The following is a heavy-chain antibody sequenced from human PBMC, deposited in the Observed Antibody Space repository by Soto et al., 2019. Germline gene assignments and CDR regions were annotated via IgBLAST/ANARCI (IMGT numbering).Heavy chain of an antibody. D-gene: IGHD6-13*01. Sequence: PSETLSLTCNVSGVSINYHSWTWIRQPPGKGLEWIGYIYDSGSTKYNPALESRVIISVVKSKNQFSLKMSSVTVADTAVYYCARVAKAYSSRSQLDFWGQGALVTVSS. CDR3: ARVAKAYSSRSQLDF. CDR2: IYDSGST. V-gene: IGHV4-59*11. J-gene: IGHJ4*02. CDR1: GVSINYHS.